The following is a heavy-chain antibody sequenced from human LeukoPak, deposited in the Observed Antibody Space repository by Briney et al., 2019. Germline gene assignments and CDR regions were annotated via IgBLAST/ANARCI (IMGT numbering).Heavy chain of an antibody. V-gene: IGHV3-21*06. CDR1: GFTFSPHS. J-gene: IGHJ4*02. Sequence: PGGSLRLSCAASGFTFSPHSMHWVRQAPGKGPDWVASISSDTDYIYYADSVKGRFTISRDNPRNSVFLQMNSLRDDDTAVYFCVRGGLMTIGTVIASPFDYWGQGILVLVSS. CDR2: ISSDTDYI. D-gene: IGHD3-16*02. CDR3: VRGGLMTIGTVIASPFDY.